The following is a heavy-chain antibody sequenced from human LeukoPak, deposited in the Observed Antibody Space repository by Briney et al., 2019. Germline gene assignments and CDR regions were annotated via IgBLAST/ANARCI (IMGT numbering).Heavy chain of an antibody. Sequence: GASVKVSCKASGHTFTSYYMHWVRQAPGQGLEWMGIINPSGGSTSYAQKFQGRVTVTRDTSTSTVYIELSSLRSEDTAVYYCARSMGGSGSAPDYYGGDVWGKGTTVTVSS. V-gene: IGHV1-46*01. D-gene: IGHD3-10*01. J-gene: IGHJ6*04. CDR2: INPSGGST. CDR3: ARSMGGSGSAPDYYGGDV. CDR1: GHTFTSYY.